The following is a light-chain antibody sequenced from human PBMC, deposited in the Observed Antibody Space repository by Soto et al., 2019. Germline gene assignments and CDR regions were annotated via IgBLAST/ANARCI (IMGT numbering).Light chain of an antibody. CDR3: QQYGSSLLT. J-gene: IGKJ4*02. V-gene: IGKV3-20*01. CDR1: QSFSNNY. CDR2: GAS. Sequence: EIALTQSPGTLSLSPGERATLSCRAGQSFSNNYLAWYQQKPGQAPRLLIYGASNWATGIPDRFSGSGSGTDFTLTISRLEPEDFAVYYCQQYGSSLLTFGGGTKVDI.